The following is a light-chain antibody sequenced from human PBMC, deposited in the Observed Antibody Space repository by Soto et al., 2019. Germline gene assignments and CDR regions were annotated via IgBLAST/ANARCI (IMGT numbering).Light chain of an antibody. V-gene: IGKV3-11*01. CDR1: QSVSSY. CDR2: DAS. Sequence: EIVLTQSPGTLSLSPGERATLSCRASQSVSSYLAWYQQKPCQAPRLLIYDASTRATGISARFSGSGSGTDFVLTISILEREDFAMYYCQQRRNWPVTFGQGTKVELK. CDR3: QQRRNWPVT. J-gene: IGKJ1*01.